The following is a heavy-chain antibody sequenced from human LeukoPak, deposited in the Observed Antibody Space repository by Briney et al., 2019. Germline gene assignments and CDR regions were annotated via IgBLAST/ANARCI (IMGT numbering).Heavy chain of an antibody. V-gene: IGHV4-39*07. CDR3: ARARSAMIVVGWGAFDI. CDR2: IYYSGST. CDR1: GGSISSSSYY. D-gene: IGHD3-22*01. Sequence: PSETLSLTCTVSGGSISSSSYYWGWIRQPPGKGLEWIGSIYYSGSTYYNPSLKSRVTISVDTSKNQFSLKLSSVTAADTAVYYCARARSAMIVVGWGAFDIWGQGTMVTVSS. J-gene: IGHJ3*02.